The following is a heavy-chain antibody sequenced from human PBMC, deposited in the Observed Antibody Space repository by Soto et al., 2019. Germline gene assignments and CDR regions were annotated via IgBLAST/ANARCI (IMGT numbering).Heavy chain of an antibody. D-gene: IGHD6-6*01. CDR3: AKYRIAARLFDY. J-gene: IGHJ4*02. CDR1: GFTFSSYA. CDR2: ISGSGGST. V-gene: IGHV3-23*01. Sequence: GGSLRLSCAASGFTFSSYAMSWVRQAPGKGLEWVSAISGSGGSTYYADSVKDRFTISRDNSKNTLYLQMNSLRAEDTAVYYCAKYRIAARLFDYWGQGTLVTVSS.